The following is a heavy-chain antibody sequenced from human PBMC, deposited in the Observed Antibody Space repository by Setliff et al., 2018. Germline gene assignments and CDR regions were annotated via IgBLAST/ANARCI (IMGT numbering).Heavy chain of an antibody. CDR2: IYAGDSAT. CDR1: GYTFSDYW. CDR3: ARALASAGTVYFDY. J-gene: IGHJ4*02. Sequence: PGESLKISCRGSGYTFSDYWIGWVRQMPGKGLEWMGIIYAGDSATRYSPSFQGQVTISADKSISTAYLQWSSLKASDTAMYYCARALASAGTVYFDYWGQGTLVTVSS. V-gene: IGHV5-51*01. D-gene: IGHD6-13*01.